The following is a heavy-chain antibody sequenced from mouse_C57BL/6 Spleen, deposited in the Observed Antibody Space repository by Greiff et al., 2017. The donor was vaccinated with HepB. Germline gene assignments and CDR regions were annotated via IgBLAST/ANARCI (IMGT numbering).Heavy chain of an antibody. CDR1: GFSFNTYA. V-gene: IGHV10-1*01. CDR2: IRSKSNNYAT. Sequence: VQLKESGGGLVQPKGSLKLSCAASGFSFNTYAMNWVRQAPGKGLEWVARIRSKSNNYATYYADSVKDRFTISRDDSESMLYLQMNNLKTEDTAMYYCVRYYYGLDYWGQGTTLTVSS. CDR3: VRYYYGLDY. D-gene: IGHD1-1*01. J-gene: IGHJ2*01.